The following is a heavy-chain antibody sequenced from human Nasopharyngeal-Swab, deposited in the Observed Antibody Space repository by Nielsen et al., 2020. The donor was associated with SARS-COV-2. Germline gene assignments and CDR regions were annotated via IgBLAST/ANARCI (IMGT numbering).Heavy chain of an antibody. V-gene: IGHV3-33*01. CDR3: ARGKDPGYFDY. Sequence: WIRQSPGKGLEWVAVIWYDGSNKYYADSVKGRFTISRDNSKNTLYLQMNSLRAEDTAVYYCARGKDPGYFDYWGQGTLVTVSS. J-gene: IGHJ4*02. CDR2: IWYDGSNK.